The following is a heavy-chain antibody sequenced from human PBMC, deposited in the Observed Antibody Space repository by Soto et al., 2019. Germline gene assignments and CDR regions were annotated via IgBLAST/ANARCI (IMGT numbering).Heavy chain of an antibody. J-gene: IGHJ6*02. CDR3: AKVRYSSPIGYYYGMDV. V-gene: IGHV1-69*01. CDR2: IIPIFGTA. D-gene: IGHD6-19*01. Sequence: QAQLEQSGGEVKKPGSSVKDSCKASRVAFSKFIVTWVRQAPGLGLEWVGGIIPIFGTANYAQKFQGRVTITADESTSTSYMEVNNLISEDTAVYYCAKVRYSSPIGYYYGMDVWGQGTTVTVSS. CDR1: RVAFSKFI.